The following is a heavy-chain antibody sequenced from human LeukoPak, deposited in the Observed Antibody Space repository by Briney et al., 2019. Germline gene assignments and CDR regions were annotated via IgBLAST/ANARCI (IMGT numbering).Heavy chain of an antibody. V-gene: IGHV1-2*02. CDR2: INPKNGRT. Sequence: ASLTVSCKASGYTFAAYYMHWVRQALGQGLEWMGWINPKNGRTSYAQTFQGRVTMTTDTSISTAYMELSRLSSDDTAVYYCARDMNITVVADYWGQGTLVTVSS. CDR1: GYTFAAYY. J-gene: IGHJ4*02. D-gene: IGHD2-15*01. CDR3: ARDMNITVVADY.